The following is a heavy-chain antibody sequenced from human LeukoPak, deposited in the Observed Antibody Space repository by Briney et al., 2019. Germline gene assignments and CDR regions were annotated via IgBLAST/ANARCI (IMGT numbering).Heavy chain of an antibody. J-gene: IGHJ4*02. Sequence: GGSLRLSCAASGFTFSDHYMDWVRQAPGRGLEWVGRIRNKANSYTTEYAASVKGRFTISRDDSRNSLSLQMKSLKTEDTAVYYCARTTMGIFYYFDSWGQGTLVTVSS. CDR1: GFTFSDHY. CDR3: ARTTMGIFYYFDS. CDR2: IRNKANSYTT. D-gene: IGHD4-23*01. V-gene: IGHV3-72*01.